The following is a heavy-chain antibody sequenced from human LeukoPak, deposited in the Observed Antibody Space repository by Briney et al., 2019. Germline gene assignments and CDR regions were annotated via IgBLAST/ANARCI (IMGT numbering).Heavy chain of an antibody. CDR1: GGSISSSDYY. V-gene: IGHV4-39*01. Sequence: SETLSLTSTVSGGSISSSDYYWVWIRQPPGKGLEWIGSIYYGGSTYYNPSLKSRVTISVDTSMNQFSLKLSFVTTADTAVYYCARALGYCSGGSCTRGYNWFDPWGQGALVTVPS. CDR3: ARALGYCSGGSCTRGYNWFDP. D-gene: IGHD2-15*01. J-gene: IGHJ5*02. CDR2: IYYGGST.